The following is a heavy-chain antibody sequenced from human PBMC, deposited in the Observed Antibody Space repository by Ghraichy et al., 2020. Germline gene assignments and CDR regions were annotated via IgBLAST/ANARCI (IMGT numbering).Heavy chain of an antibody. CDR1: GFTFSSYA. CDR2: ISGSGGST. CDR3: AKGGAPGRGGYPYYFDD. V-gene: IGHV3-23*01. J-gene: IGHJ4*01. Sequence: GGSLRLSCAASGFTFSSYAMHWVRQAPGKGLEWVSAISGSGGSTHYADSVKGRFTISRDNSKNTLHLRMNSLRAEDTAVYYCAKGGAPGRGGYPYYFDDWGYGTMVT. D-gene: IGHD3-16*02.